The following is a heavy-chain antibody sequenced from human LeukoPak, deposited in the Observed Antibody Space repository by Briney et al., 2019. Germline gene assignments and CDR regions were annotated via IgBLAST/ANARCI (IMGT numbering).Heavy chain of an antibody. D-gene: IGHD3-22*01. CDR3: ARWQWYYDSSGYYGGDY. CDR2: INPNSGGT. V-gene: IGHV1-2*06. Sequence: GASVKVSCKASGYTFTGYYMHWVRQAPGQGLEWMGRINPNSGGTNYAQKFQGRGTMTRDQSISTAYMELSRLRSDDTAVYYCARWQWYYDSSGYYGGDYWGQGTLVTVSS. J-gene: IGHJ4*02. CDR1: GYTFTGYY.